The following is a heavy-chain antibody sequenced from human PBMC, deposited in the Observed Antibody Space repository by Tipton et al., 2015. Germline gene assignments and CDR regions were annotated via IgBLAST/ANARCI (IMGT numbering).Heavy chain of an antibody. J-gene: IGHJ4*02. CDR2: TSYSGST. V-gene: IGHV4-61*01. CDR3: ARGEIGDFDS. D-gene: IGHD4-17*01. CDR1: GGSVSSHNYY. Sequence: TLSLTCTVSGGSVSSHNYYWSWIRQSPGKGLEWIGYTSYSGSTHYNPSLKRRVTISVDTSKNQFSLQLKSVTAADTAVYYCARGEIGDFDSWGQGTLVTVSS.